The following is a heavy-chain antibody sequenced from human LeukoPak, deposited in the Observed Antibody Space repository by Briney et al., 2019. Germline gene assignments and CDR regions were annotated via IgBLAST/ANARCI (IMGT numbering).Heavy chain of an antibody. Sequence: SSETLSLTCAVSTSSISTNYYWGWIRQPPGGGLEWIGSIYHSGATYYRPSLRSRVTISIDTSRNRFSLRMTSVTAADTAVYFCAREKAFGDYADWGQGILVTVSS. CDR1: TSSISTNYY. CDR2: IYHSGAT. CDR3: AREKAFGDYAD. D-gene: IGHD4-17*01. J-gene: IGHJ4*02. V-gene: IGHV4-38-2*02.